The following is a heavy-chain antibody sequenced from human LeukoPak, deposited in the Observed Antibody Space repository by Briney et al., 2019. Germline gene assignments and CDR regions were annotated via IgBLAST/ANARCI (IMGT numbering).Heavy chain of an antibody. CDR3: ARGLPPGDDAFDI. J-gene: IGHJ3*02. Sequence: SETLPLTCTVSGGSIRSSYYYWGWIRQPPGKGLEWIGSIYDSGSTYYNPSLKSRVTISVDTSKNQFSLKLNSVTAADTAVYYCARGLPPGDDAFDIWGQGTMVTVSS. D-gene: IGHD1-26*01. CDR1: GGSIRSSYYY. CDR2: IYDSGST. V-gene: IGHV4-39*01.